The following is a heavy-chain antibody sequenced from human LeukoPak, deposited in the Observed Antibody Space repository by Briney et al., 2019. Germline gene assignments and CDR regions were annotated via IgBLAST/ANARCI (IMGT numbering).Heavy chain of an antibody. CDR3: ARVEVSCSGGSCYDLVDY. CDR2: IIPIFGTA. CDR1: GGTFSSYA. Sequence: VASVKVSCKGSGGTFSSYAISWVRQAPGQGLEWMGGIIPIFGTANYAQKFQGRVTITADESTSTAYMELSSLRSEDTAVYYCARVEVSCSGGSCYDLVDYWGQGTLVTVSS. V-gene: IGHV1-69*13. D-gene: IGHD2-15*01. J-gene: IGHJ4*02.